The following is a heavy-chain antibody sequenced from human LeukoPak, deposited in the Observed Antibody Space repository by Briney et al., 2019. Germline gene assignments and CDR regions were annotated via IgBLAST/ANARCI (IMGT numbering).Heavy chain of an antibody. CDR3: ASGRSSDCTNGVCYPGFDY. D-gene: IGHD2-8*01. Sequence: SETLSLTCAVYGGSFSGYYWSWIRQPPGKGLEWIGEINHSGSTNYNPSLKSRVTISVDTSKNQFSLKLSSVTAADTAVYYCASGRSSDCTNGVCYPGFDYWGQGTLVTVSS. J-gene: IGHJ4*02. CDR2: INHSGST. V-gene: IGHV4-34*01. CDR1: GGSFSGYY.